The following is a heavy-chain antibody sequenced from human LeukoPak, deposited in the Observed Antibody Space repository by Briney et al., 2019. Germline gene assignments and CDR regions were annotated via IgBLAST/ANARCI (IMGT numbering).Heavy chain of an antibody. CDR3: ARDRPSSVVGDGFDI. Sequence: GGSLRLSCAASGFTFSSYWMHWVRQAPGKGLVWVSRTNSDGSYTTYADSVKGRFTISKDSSKNTLNLQISSLRDEDTAVYYCARDRPSSVVGDGFDIWGQGTMVTVSS. V-gene: IGHV3-74*01. CDR1: GFTFSSYW. D-gene: IGHD2-2*01. J-gene: IGHJ3*02. CDR2: TNSDGSYT.